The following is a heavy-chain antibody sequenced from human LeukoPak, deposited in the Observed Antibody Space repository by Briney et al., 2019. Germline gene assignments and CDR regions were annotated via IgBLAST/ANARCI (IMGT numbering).Heavy chain of an antibody. CDR2: IYYSGST. CDR3: ARVDMLDSSGYYPRMIDY. V-gene: IGHV4-61*01. D-gene: IGHD3-22*01. J-gene: IGHJ4*02. Sequence: SETLSLTCTVSGYSISSGYYWGWIRRPPGKGLEWIGYIYYSGSTNYNPSLKSRVTISVDTSKNQFSLKLSSVTAADTAVYYCARVDMLDSSGYYPRMIDYWGQGTLVTVSS. CDR1: GYSISSGYY.